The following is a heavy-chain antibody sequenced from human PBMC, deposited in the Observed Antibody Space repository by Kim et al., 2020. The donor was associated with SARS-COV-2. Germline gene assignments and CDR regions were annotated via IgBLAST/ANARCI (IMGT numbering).Heavy chain of an antibody. J-gene: IGHJ4*02. V-gene: IGHV4-31*03. CDR2: ISYSGNS. CDR1: GGSIRSGGKF. CDR3: ARGKPLDY. Sequence: SETLSLTCSVSGGSIRSGGKFWTWIRQHPAKGLEWIGYISYSGNSHYSPSLRSRVSISLQTSENQFSLELTSVTAADTAVYYCARGKPLDYWGQGSPVTV.